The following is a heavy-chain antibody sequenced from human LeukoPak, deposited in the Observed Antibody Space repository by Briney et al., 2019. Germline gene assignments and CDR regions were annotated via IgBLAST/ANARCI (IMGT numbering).Heavy chain of an antibody. J-gene: IGHJ4*02. CDR3: ARHDGPQGGVDY. Sequence: KTSETLSLTCTVSGGSISSSSYYRGWIRQPPGKGLEWIGSIYYSGSTYYNPSLKSRVTISVDTSKNQFSLKLSSVTAADTAVYYCARHDGPQGGVDYWGQGTLVTVSS. V-gene: IGHV4-39*01. CDR2: IYYSGST. D-gene: IGHD3-16*01. CDR1: GGSISSSSYY.